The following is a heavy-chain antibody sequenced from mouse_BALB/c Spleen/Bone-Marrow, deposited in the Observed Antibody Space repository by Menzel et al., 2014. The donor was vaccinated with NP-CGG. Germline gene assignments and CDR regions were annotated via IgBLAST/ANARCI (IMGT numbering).Heavy chain of an antibody. V-gene: IGHV1-82*01. CDR3: ARRRAFITTVVDYFDV. CDR1: GYVFSNSW. CDR2: ICPGDGDS. J-gene: IGHJ1*01. D-gene: IGHD1-1*01. Sequence: QVQLQQSGPELVKPGASVKISCKASGYVFSNSWMNWVKQRPGEGLEWIGRICPGDGDSNYNGKFKGKATLTADNSSSTAYLQLSSLTSVDSAVYFCARRRAFITTVVDYFDVWGAGTTVTVFS.